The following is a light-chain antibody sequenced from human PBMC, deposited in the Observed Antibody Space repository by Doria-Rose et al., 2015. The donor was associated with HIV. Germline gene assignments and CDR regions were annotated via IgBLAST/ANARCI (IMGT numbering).Light chain of an antibody. V-gene: IGKV3-20*01. J-gene: IGKJ1*01. CDR3: HQYGTSWT. CDR1: QSFSSTY. Sequence: EIVLTQSPGTLSLSPGERATLSCRASQSFSSTYLAWYQQKPGQAPSLVIYDGSTRATGIPDRFSASGSGTDFTLTINRLEPEDCALYYCHQYGTSWTFGQGTKVEI. CDR2: DGS.